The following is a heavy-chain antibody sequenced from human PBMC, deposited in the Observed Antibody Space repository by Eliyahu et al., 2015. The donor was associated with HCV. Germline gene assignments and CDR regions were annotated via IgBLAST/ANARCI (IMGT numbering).Heavy chain of an antibody. Sequence: QVQLQESGPGLVKPSETLSLTCTVSGASXSXYYWSWIRQPPGKGLEGIGYIHYTRGTNYNPSLKSRVTMSVDTSKNQFSLKLSSVTAADTAVYYCSSGGGGIAVAGTGGWFDPWGQGTLVTVSS. D-gene: IGHD6-19*01. V-gene: IGHV4-59*01. CDR1: GASXSXYY. CDR3: SSGGGGIAVAGTGGWFDP. CDR2: IHYTRGT. J-gene: IGHJ5*02.